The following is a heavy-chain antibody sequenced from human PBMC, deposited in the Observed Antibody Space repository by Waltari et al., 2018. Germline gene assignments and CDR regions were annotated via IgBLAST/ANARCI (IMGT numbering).Heavy chain of an antibody. D-gene: IGHD3-3*01. CDR3: ARENLGVIIFHYYFMDV. J-gene: IGHJ6*03. V-gene: IGHV3-21*06. CDR1: GFAFSNYN. Sequence: EVQLVESGGGLVKPGGSLRLSCAASGFAFSNYNMNWVRQAPGKGLGWVSSISGSGTYISYSDSVKGRFTISRDNAKNSLFLKMNSLRAEDTAVYYCARENLGVIIFHYYFMDVWGKGTTVTISS. CDR2: ISGSGTYI.